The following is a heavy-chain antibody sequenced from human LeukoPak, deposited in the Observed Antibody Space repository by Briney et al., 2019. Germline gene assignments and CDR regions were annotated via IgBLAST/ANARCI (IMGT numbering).Heavy chain of an antibody. CDR3: ARGGDFGVVNNWFDP. Sequence: SETLSLTCAVSGGSISSGGYSWSWIRQPPGKGLEWIGYIYHSGSTYYNPSLKSRVTISVDRSKNQFSLKLSSVTAADTAVYYCARGGDFGVVNNWFDPWGQGTLVTVSS. D-gene: IGHD3-3*01. CDR1: GGSISSGGYS. J-gene: IGHJ5*02. CDR2: IYHSGST. V-gene: IGHV4-30-2*01.